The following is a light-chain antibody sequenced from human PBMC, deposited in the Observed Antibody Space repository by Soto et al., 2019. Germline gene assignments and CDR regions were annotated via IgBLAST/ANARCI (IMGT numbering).Light chain of an antibody. CDR3: LQHDTYPLT. J-gene: IGKJ4*01. CDR2: GAF. V-gene: IGKV1-5*01. CDR1: QSISSW. Sequence: DIQMAQSPSTLSASVGDRVTITCRASQSISSWLAWYQQKPGEAPKLLIYGAFNLHSGVSSRFSGSGSGTEFTLTITSLQPEDSATYYCLQHDTYPLTFGGGTKVDIK.